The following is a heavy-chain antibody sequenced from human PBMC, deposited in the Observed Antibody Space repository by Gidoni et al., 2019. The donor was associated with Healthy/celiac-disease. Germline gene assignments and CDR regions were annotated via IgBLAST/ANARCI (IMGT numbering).Heavy chain of an antibody. CDR1: GFTFSSYS. CDR2: ISSSSSTI. V-gene: IGHV3-48*02. CDR3: ARDLVSGATNWFDP. Sequence: EVQLVESGGGLVQPGGSLRLSCAASGFTFSSYSMNWVRQAPGKGLEWVSYISSSSSTIYYADSVKGRFTISRDNAKNSLYLQMNSLRDEDTAVYYCARDLVSGATNWFDPWGQGTLVTVSS. D-gene: IGHD1-26*01. J-gene: IGHJ5*02.